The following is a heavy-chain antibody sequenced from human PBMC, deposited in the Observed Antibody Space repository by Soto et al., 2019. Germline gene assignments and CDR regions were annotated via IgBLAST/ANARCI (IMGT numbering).Heavy chain of an antibody. CDR2: FRTSGDGGTT. Sequence: GALRLSCAASGFTFSSYSMSWVRQAPGKGLEWVSGFRTSGDGGTTYYADSVKGRFTISRDNSKNMLFLQMNSLRAEDTAIYYCAKKVNSGPGSQYFDYWGQGTLVTVSS. D-gene: IGHD3-10*01. CDR1: GFTFSSYS. CDR3: AKKVNSGPGSQYFDY. J-gene: IGHJ4*02. V-gene: IGHV3-23*01.